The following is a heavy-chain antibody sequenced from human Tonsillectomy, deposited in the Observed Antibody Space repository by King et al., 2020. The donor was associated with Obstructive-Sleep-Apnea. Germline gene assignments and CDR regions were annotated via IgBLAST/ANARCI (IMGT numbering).Heavy chain of an antibody. Sequence: QLQESGPGVVKPSQTLSLTCGVSGASINSDDYSWSWVRQPPGKGLEWIGSIYHTGSTFYNPSLKSRVTVSVDRSKNQFFLKLTSVTVADTAVYFCARVFPYGSGTYIWFNPWGRGTLVTVSS. J-gene: IGHJ5*02. CDR3: ARVFPYGSGTYIWFNP. CDR2: IYHTGST. CDR1: GASINSDDYS. D-gene: IGHD3-10*01. V-gene: IGHV4-30-2*01.